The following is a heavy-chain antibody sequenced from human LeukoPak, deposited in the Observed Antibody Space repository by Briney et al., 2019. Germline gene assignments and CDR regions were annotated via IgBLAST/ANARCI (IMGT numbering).Heavy chain of an antibody. CDR1: GYTFTSYD. CDR3: ARVGIQLWLLDY. Sequence: ASVKVSCKASGYTFTSYDISWVRQAPGQGLEWMGWISAHNGNTDYAQKLQGRVTMTTDTSTSTAYMELRSLRSDDTAVYYCARVGIQLWLLDYWGQGTLVTVSS. D-gene: IGHD5-18*01. J-gene: IGHJ4*02. CDR2: ISAHNGNT. V-gene: IGHV1-18*01.